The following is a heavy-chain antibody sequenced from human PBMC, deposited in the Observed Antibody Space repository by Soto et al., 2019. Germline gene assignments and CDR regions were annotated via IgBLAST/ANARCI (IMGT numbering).Heavy chain of an antibody. J-gene: IGHJ3*02. CDR1: GYAFTGYY. V-gene: IGHV1-2*04. CDR3: ARECGNYYGSGSYYRRQPFDI. CDR2: INPNSGGT. D-gene: IGHD3-10*01. Sequence: GASVKVSCKASGYAFTGYYMHWVRQAPGQGLEWMGWINPNSGGTSYAQKFQGWVTMTRDTSISTAYMELSRLRSDDTAVYYCARECGNYYGSGSYYRRQPFDIWGQGTMVTVSS.